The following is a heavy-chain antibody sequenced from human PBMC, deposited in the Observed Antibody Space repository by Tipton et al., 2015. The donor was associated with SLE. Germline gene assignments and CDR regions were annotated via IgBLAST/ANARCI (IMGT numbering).Heavy chain of an antibody. CDR1: GGSSSSGGYY. V-gene: IGHV4-30-4*02. D-gene: IGHD2-21*02. CDR3: ATVTARGATFNC. Sequence: TLSLTCTVSGGSSSSGGYYWSWIRQPPGKGLEWIGYIHYSGSTFYNPSLKSRVTISVDTSKNKFCLKLSSVTAADTAVYYCATVTARGATFNCWGQGTLVTVSS. J-gene: IGHJ4*02. CDR2: IHYSGST.